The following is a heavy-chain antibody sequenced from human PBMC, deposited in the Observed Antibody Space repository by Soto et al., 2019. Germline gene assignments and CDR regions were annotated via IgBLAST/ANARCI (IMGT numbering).Heavy chain of an antibody. D-gene: IGHD2-15*01. CDR2: IYYSGST. V-gene: IGHV4-31*03. CDR3: ARVVVAANYYYYYGMDV. J-gene: IGHJ6*02. Sequence: QVQLQESGPGLVKPSQTLSLTCTVSGGSISSGGYYWSWIRQHPGKGLEWIGYIYYSGSTYYNPSLKSRVTISVDTSKNQXSLKLXSXTXXDTAVYYCARVVVAANYYYYYGMDVWGQGTTVTVSS. CDR1: GGSISSGGYY.